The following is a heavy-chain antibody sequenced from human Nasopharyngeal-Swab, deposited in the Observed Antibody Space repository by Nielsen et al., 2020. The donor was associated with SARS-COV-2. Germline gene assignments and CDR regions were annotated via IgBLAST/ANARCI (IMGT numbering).Heavy chain of an antibody. CDR3: AREGPYSGTNLFDI. J-gene: IGHJ3*02. V-gene: IGHV3-33*01. Sequence: GESLKISCAASGFSFNNHGMHWVRQAPGKGLEWVAVIWSDGKTTKYADSVKGRLTISRDKSRNTLYLQMNNLRVEDTAIYYCAREGPYSGTNLFDIWGQGTVVTVSS. CDR2: IWSDGKTT. CDR1: GFSFNNHG. D-gene: IGHD5-12*01.